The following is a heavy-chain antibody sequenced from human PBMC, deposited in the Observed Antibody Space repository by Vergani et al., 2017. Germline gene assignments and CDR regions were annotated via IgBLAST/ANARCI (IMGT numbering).Heavy chain of an antibody. CDR3: AIVTDYYDCSGYCLDY. CDR2: FDPEHGEV. CDR1: GYSLTELT. Sequence: QVQLVQSGSEVRKPGASVKVSCQVSGYSLTELTIHWVRQAPGKGLEWMGGFDPEHGEVTFAHHIQGRVTMTEDRSTDTAYMELSSLRPEDTALYYCAIVTDYYDCSGYCLDYWGQGTLVTVSS. V-gene: IGHV1-24*01. J-gene: IGHJ4*02. D-gene: IGHD3-22*01.